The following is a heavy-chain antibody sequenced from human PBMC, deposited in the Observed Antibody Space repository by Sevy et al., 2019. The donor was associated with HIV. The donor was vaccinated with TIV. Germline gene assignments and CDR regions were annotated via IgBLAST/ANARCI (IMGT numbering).Heavy chain of an antibody. CDR2: ISGSGGST. D-gene: IGHD6-13*01. V-gene: IGHV3-23*01. CDR1: GFSFSSYA. CDR3: AKVSSLSSSWPGAFDI. J-gene: IGHJ3*02. Sequence: GGSLRLSCAASGFSFSSYAMSWVRQAPGKGLEWVSAISGSGGSTYYADSVKGRFTISRDNSKNTLYLQMNSLGAEDTAVYYCAKVSSLSSSWPGAFDIWGQWTMVTVSS.